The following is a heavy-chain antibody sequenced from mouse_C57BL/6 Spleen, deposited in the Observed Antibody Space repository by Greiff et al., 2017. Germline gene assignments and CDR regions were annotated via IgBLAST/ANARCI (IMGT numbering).Heavy chain of an antibody. Sequence: VHLVESGPGLVAPSQSLSITCTVSGFSLTSYAISWVRQPPGKGLEWLGVIWTGGGTNYNSALKSRLSISKDNSKSQVFLKMNSLQTDDTASYYCARVYGYDGGRYFDDWAQGTTPPVSS. CDR1: GFSLTSYA. J-gene: IGHJ2*01. CDR2: IWTGGGT. V-gene: IGHV2-9-1*01. D-gene: IGHD2-2*01. CDR3: ARVYGYDGGRYFDD.